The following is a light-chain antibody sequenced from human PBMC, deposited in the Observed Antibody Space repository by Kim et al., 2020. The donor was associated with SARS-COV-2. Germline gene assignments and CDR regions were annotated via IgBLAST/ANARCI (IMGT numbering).Light chain of an antibody. CDR1: QSVSSIY. J-gene: IGKJ1*01. CDR3: QQYGNSRGT. Sequence: EIVLTQSPGTLSLSPGERATLSCRASQSVSSIYLAWYQQKPGQAPRLLIYGASSRATGIPDRFSGSGSGTDFTLTISRLEPEDFAVYYCQQYGNSRGTFGQGTKVDIK. V-gene: IGKV3-20*01. CDR2: GAS.